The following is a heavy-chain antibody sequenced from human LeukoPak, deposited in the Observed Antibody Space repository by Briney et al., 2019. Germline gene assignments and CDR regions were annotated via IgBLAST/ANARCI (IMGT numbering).Heavy chain of an antibody. J-gene: IGHJ6*02. Sequence: ASVKVSCKASGYTFTSYGISWVRQAPGQGLEWMGWISAYNGNTNYAQKLQGRVTMTTDTSTSTAYTELRSLRSDDTAVYYCASDVDIVATDSRREYYYYGMDVWGQGTTVTVSS. CDR1: GYTFTSYG. D-gene: IGHD5-12*01. CDR3: ASDVDIVATDSRREYYYYGMDV. CDR2: ISAYNGNT. V-gene: IGHV1-18*01.